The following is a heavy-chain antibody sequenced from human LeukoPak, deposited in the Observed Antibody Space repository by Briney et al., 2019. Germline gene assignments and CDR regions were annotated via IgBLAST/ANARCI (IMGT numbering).Heavy chain of an antibody. CDR3: ARDSSYSSSLYYFEY. CDR2: INPHSGGT. V-gene: IGHV1-2*02. D-gene: IGHD6-6*01. CDR1: GYTFTDYY. Sequence: ASVKVSCKASGYTFTDYYMHWVRQAPGQGLEWMGWINPHSGGTNYAQKFQGRVTMTRDTSISTVYMEVSRLRSDDTAVYYCARDSSYSSSLYYFEYWGQGTLVTLST. J-gene: IGHJ4*02.